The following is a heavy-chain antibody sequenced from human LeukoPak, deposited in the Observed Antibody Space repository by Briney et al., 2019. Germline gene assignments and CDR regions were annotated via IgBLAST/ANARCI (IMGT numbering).Heavy chain of an antibody. CDR1: GGSINSYY. V-gene: IGHV4-4*07. CDR2: IYTTGST. D-gene: IGHD3-22*01. Sequence: SETLSLTCTVSGGSINSYYWSWIRQPAGRGLEWIGRIYTTGSTNYNPSLKSRATMSVDTSKNQFSLKLSSVTAADTAVYYCARDPLHFYDSVGSSFVFWGQGTLVTVSS. CDR3: ARDPLHFYDSVGSSFVF. J-gene: IGHJ4*02.